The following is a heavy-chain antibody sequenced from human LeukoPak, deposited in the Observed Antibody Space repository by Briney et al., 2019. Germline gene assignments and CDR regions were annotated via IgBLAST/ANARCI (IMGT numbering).Heavy chain of an antibody. J-gene: IGHJ6*03. CDR3: ARGEMGSSSWYGNYYYYMDV. CDR1: GYTFTGYY. D-gene: IGHD6-13*01. Sequence: ASVKVSCKASGYTFTGYYMHWVRQAPGQGLEWMGWINPNSGNTGYAQKFQGRVTMTRNTSLSTAYMELSSLRSEDTAVYYCARGEMGSSSWYGNYYYYMDVWGKGTTVTISS. V-gene: IGHV1-8*02. CDR2: INPNSGNT.